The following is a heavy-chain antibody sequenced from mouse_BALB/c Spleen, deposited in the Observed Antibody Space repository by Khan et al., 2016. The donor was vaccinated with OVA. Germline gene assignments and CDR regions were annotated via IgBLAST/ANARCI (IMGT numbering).Heavy chain of an antibody. J-gene: IGHJ3*01. CDR3: ARWFAY. Sequence: EVQLVESGPGLVKPSQSLSLTSTVTGYSITSDYAWNWIRQFPGNKLEWMGYINYSGGTSYLPSLKSRISITRDTSKNQFFLQLNSVTTEDSATYYCARWFAYWGQGTLVTVA. CDR1: GYSITSDYA. CDR2: INYSGGT. V-gene: IGHV3-2*02.